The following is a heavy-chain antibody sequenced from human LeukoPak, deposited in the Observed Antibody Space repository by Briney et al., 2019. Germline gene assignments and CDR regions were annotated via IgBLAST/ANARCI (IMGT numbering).Heavy chain of an antibody. CDR1: GFTFNRCG. D-gene: IGHD3-10*01. Sequence: GRSLRLSCVASGFTFNRCGMHWVRHAPGKGLEWVARISYDGSREYYADSVEGRFTIARDNSKNTLYLEMNSLREEDTAVYYCVKSSGTEDYGMDAGGQGTTVTVS. V-gene: IGHV3-30*18. J-gene: IGHJ6*02. CDR3: VKSSGTEDYGMDA. CDR2: ISYDGSRE.